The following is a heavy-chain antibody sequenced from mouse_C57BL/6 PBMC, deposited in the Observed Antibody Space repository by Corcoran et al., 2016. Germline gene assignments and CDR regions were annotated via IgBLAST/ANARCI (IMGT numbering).Heavy chain of an antibody. CDR1: GYTFTDYY. CDR2: INPNNGGT. V-gene: IGHV1-26*01. CDR3: ARGVYSIPYYFDY. D-gene: IGHD2-5*01. Sequence: EVQLQQSGPELVKPGASVKISCKASGYTFTDYYMNWVKQSHGKSLEWIGDINPNNGGTSYNQKFKGKATLTVDKSSSTAYMELRSLTSEDSAVYYCARGVYSIPYYFDYWGQGTTLTVSS. J-gene: IGHJ2*01.